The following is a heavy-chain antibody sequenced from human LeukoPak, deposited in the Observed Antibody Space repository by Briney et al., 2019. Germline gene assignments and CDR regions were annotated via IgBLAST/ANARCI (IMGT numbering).Heavy chain of an antibody. Sequence: KPSETLSLTCTVSGGSISSSSYYWGWIRQPPGKGLEWIGSIYYSGSTYYNPSLKSRVTISVDTSKNQFSLKLSSVTAADTAVYYCARHVPSWTKYYIKRPTLYFDYWGQGTLVTVSS. D-gene: IGHD2/OR15-2a*01. J-gene: IGHJ4*02. CDR2: IYYSGST. V-gene: IGHV4-39*01. CDR1: GGSISSSSYY. CDR3: ARHVPSWTKYYIKRPTLYFDY.